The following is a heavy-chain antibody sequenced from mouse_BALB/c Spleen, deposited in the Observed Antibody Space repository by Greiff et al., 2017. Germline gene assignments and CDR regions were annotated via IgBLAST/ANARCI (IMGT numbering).Heavy chain of an antibody. CDR3: ARSGSVDWYFDV. D-gene: IGHD1-1*01. V-gene: IGHV1S29*02. CDR2: IYPYNGGT. J-gene: IGHJ1*01. Sequence: EVQVVESGPELVKPGASVKISCKASGYTFTDYNMHWVKQSHGKSLEWIGYIYPYNGGTGYNQKFKSKATLTVDNSSSTAYMELRSLTSEDSAVYYCARSGSVDWYFDVWGAGTTVTVSS. CDR1: GYTFTDYN.